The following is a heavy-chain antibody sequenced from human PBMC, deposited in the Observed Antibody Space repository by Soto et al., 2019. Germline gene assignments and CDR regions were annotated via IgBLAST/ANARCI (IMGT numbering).Heavy chain of an antibody. CDR3: ARTLSYGSGSYPYWFDP. D-gene: IGHD3-10*01. CDR2: IYYNGRT. J-gene: IGHJ5*02. Sequence: ASETLSLTCTVSGGSISSGDNYWSWIRQPPGKGLEWIGYIYYNGRTFYNPSLKSRVTISVDTSKNQFSLKLSSVTAADTALYYCARTLSYGSGSYPYWFDPWGQGTLVTVSS. V-gene: IGHV4-30-4*01. CDR1: GGSISSGDNY.